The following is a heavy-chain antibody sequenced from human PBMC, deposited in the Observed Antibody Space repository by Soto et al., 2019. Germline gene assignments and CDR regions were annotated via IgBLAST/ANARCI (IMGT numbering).Heavy chain of an antibody. CDR3: ARDPPSGTTLDWFDS. D-gene: IGHD1-7*01. Sequence: EVQLVESGGGLVKPGGSLRLSCAASGFTFSSASMGWVRQAPGKGLEWVASISSSGSFMNYADSVKGRFTISRDNAKNSLYLQMRSLKDEDTAVYYCARDPPSGTTLDWFDSWGQGTLVTVSS. J-gene: IGHJ5*01. V-gene: IGHV3-21*01. CDR2: ISSSGSFM. CDR1: GFTFSSAS.